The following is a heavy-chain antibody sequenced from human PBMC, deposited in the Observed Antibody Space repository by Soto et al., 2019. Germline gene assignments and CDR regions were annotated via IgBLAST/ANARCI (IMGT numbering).Heavy chain of an antibody. CDR2: IYYSGST. V-gene: IGHV4-39*01. D-gene: IGHD5-12*01. CDR1: GGSISSSSYY. J-gene: IGHJ3*02. Sequence: SETLSLTCTVSGGSISSSSYYWGWIRQPPGKGLEWIGSIYYSGSTHYNPSLKSRVTISVDTSKNQFSLKLSSVTAADTAVYYCARRTLRLGAFDIWGQGTMVTVSS. CDR3: ARRTLRLGAFDI.